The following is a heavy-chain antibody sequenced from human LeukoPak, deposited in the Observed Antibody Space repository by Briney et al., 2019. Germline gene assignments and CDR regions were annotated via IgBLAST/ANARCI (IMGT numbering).Heavy chain of an antibody. CDR2: INQDGSAQ. Sequence: GVSLRLSCAASGFTSGTCWMSWVRQAPGKGLEWVANINQDGSAQYYVDSVKGRFTISRDNAKSSLYLQMNSLRAEDTAAYYCARSARWGQGTLVTVSS. J-gene: IGHJ4*02. CDR3: ARSAR. V-gene: IGHV3-7*01. CDR1: GFTSGTCW.